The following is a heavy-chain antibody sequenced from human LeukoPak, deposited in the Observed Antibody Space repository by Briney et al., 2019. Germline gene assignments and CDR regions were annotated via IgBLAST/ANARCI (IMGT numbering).Heavy chain of an antibody. Sequence: GGSLRLSCAVSGFTFSRYWMSWVRQAPGKGVEWVANIKQDGSEKNYVDSVKGRFTISRDNAKNSVYLEMNSLRAEDTAVYYCARDGWGATSLNWFDPWGQGTLVTVSS. CDR1: GFTFSRYW. D-gene: IGHD3-16*01. CDR3: ARDGWGATSLNWFDP. CDR2: IKQDGSEK. V-gene: IGHV3-7*05. J-gene: IGHJ5*02.